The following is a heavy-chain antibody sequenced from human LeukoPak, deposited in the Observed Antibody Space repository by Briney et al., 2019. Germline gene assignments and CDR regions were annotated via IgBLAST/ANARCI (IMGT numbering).Heavy chain of an antibody. Sequence: PGGSLRLSCAASGFTFSSDGMHWDRQAPGKGLEWVAFIRHDGSKKYYADSVKGRFTTSRDNSKNTLDLQMNSLRPEDTAVYYCAKSGDGYRFDYWGQGTLVTVSS. CDR1: GFTFSSDG. D-gene: IGHD5-24*01. V-gene: IGHV3-30*02. CDR2: IRHDGSKK. CDR3: AKSGDGYRFDY. J-gene: IGHJ4*02.